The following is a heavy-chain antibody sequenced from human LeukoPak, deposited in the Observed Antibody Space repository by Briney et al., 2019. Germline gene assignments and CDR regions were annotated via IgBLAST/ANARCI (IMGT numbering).Heavy chain of an antibody. CDR3: ATVAFSFGSYYYYGMDV. V-gene: IGHV1-69*04. Sequence: SVKVSCKASGGTFSSYAISWVRQAPGQGLEWMGRIIPILGIANYAQKFQGRVTITADKSTSTAYMELSSLRSEDTAVYYCATVAFSFGSYYYYGMDVWGQGTTVTVSS. CDR1: GGTFSSYA. CDR2: IIPILGIA. D-gene: IGHD3-16*01. J-gene: IGHJ6*02.